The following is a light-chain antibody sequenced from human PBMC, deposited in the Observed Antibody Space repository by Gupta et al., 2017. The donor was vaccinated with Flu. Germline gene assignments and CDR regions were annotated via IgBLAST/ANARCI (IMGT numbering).Light chain of an antibody. V-gene: IGKV4-1*01. CDR2: WAS. CDR1: QSVLSSSNNKNY. J-gene: IGKJ4*01. Sequence: SLGERATINCKSSQSVLSSSNNKNYLSWYQQKPVQPPELLIYWASTRESGVPDRFSGSGSGTDFTLTISSLQAEDMAVYYCQQYDFTPHTFGGGTKVEIK. CDR3: QQYDFTPHT.